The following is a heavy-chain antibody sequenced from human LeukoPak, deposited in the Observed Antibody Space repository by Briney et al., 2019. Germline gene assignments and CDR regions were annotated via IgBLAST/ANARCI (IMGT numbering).Heavy chain of an antibody. Sequence: PSETLSLTCTVSGGSISSSSYSWGWIRQPPGKGLEWIGSIYYSGSTYYNPSLKSRVTISVDTSKNQFSLKLSSVTAADTAVYYCARIRRGNRYYDSSGYYWFDYWGQGTLVTVSS. CDR3: ARIRRGNRYYDSSGYYWFDY. D-gene: IGHD3-22*01. J-gene: IGHJ4*02. CDR2: IYYSGST. CDR1: GGSISSSSYS. V-gene: IGHV4-39*01.